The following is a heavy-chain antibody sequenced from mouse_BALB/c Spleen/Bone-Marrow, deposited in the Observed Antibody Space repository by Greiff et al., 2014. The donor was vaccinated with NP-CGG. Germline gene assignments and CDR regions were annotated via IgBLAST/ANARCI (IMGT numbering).Heavy chain of an antibody. Sequence: EVQLQQSGAELVKPGASMKLSCTASGFSFTDYNMHWVKQSPGQGLEWIGLIDPANGSTKYNQKFKGKATITADTSSNTAYLQLLSLTSEDTAVYYCASYDYCSSNAFAYWGQGTLVTVSA. D-gene: IGHD2-4*01. CDR3: ASYDYCSSNAFAY. CDR2: IDPANGST. CDR1: GFSFTDYN. J-gene: IGHJ3*01. V-gene: IGHV14-3*02.